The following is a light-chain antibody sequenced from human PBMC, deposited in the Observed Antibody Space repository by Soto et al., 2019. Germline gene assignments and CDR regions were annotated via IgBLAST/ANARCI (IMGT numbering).Light chain of an antibody. Sequence: DIQMTQSPSSLSASVGDRVTITCRASQGVTNHLAGYQQKPGEAPKRLVYDVSSLQSGVPSRFSGSGSGTEFTPTIISLQPEDLATYYCLQHNEFPWTFGQGTKVEMK. V-gene: IGKV1-17*01. J-gene: IGKJ1*01. CDR2: DVS. CDR3: LQHNEFPWT. CDR1: QGVTNH.